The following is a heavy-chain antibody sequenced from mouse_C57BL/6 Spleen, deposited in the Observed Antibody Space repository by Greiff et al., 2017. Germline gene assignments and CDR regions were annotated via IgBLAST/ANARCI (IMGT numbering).Heavy chain of an antibody. V-gene: IGHV7-3*01. CDR3: ARSANWDVWAMDY. CDR1: GFTFTDYY. J-gene: IGHJ4*01. CDR2: IRNKANGYTT. D-gene: IGHD4-1*01. Sequence: DVTLVESGGGLVQPGGSLSLSCAASGFTFTDYYMSWVRQPPGQALEWLGFIRNKANGYTTEYSASVKGRFTISRYNSQSILYLQMNALRAEDSATYYCARSANWDVWAMDYWGQGTSVTVSS.